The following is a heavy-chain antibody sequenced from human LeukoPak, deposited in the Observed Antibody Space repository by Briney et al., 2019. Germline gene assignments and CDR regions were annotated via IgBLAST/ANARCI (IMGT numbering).Heavy chain of an antibody. CDR2: ISAYNGNT. J-gene: IGHJ4*02. D-gene: IGHD3-22*01. V-gene: IGHV1-18*01. Sequence: ASVKVSCKASGYTFTSYAMHWVRQAPGQRLEWMGWISAYNGNTNYAQKLQGRVTMTTDTSTSTAYMELRSLRSDDTALYYCAREGHYDSSGYYNYWGQGTLVTVSS. CDR1: GYTFTSYA. CDR3: AREGHYDSSGYYNY.